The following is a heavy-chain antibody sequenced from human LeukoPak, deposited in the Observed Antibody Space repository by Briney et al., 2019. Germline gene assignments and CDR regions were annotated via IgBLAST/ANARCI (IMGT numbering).Heavy chain of an antibody. Sequence: GGSLRLSCAASGFTFSSYAMSWVRQAPGKGLEWVSAISGSGGSTYYADSVKGRFTISRDNSKNTLYLQMNGLRAEDTAVYYCAKGNTIFGVVTPFDYWGQGTLVTVSS. CDR1: GFTFSSYA. CDR3: AKGNTIFGVVTPFDY. CDR2: ISGSGGST. V-gene: IGHV3-23*01. J-gene: IGHJ4*02. D-gene: IGHD3-3*01.